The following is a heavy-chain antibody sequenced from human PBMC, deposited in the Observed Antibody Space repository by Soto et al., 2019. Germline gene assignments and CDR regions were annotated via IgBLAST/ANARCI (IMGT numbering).Heavy chain of an antibody. CDR1: GCNFNTYW. CDR2: IDTDGSRK. J-gene: IGHJ6*02. Sequence: PGVPLRLSYAASGCNFNTYWMYWVRQKQGKGLEWVANIDTDGSRKNYVDSVKGRFIISRDNAKNSLFLQMNSLRADDTAVYYCGRVPLDGNYANGVDVWGQGTTVT. CDR3: GRVPLDGNYANGVDV. V-gene: IGHV3-7*03. D-gene: IGHD4-17*01.